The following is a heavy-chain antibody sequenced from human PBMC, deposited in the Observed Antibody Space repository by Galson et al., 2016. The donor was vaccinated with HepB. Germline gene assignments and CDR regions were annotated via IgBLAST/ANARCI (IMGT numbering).Heavy chain of an antibody. D-gene: IGHD3-10*01. J-gene: IGHJ4*02. CDR3: ARDPGPGLRGYFDF. CDR1: GFNFRDSY. V-gene: IGHV3-11*06. Sequence: SLRPSCAASGFNFRDSYMSWIRQAPGKGLEWISYIISSGSYTNYAESVKGRFTISRDNAKNSLHLEMTNLRVEDTAVYYCARDPGPGLRGYFDFWGQGILVTVSS. CDR2: IISSGSYT.